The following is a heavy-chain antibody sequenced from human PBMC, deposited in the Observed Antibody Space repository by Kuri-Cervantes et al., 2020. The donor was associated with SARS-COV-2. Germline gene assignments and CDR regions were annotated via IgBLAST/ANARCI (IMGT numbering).Heavy chain of an antibody. CDR1: GFTFSSYA. CDR2: ISYDGSNK. CDR3: TTEWPWYSSSGRDY. V-gene: IGHV3-30-3*01. Sequence: GESLKISCAASGFTFSSYAMHWVRQAPGKGLEWVAVISYDGSNKYYADSVKGRFTISRDNSKNTLYLQMNSLKTEDTAVYYCTTEWPWYSSSGRDYWGQGTLVTVSS. D-gene: IGHD6-13*01. J-gene: IGHJ4*02.